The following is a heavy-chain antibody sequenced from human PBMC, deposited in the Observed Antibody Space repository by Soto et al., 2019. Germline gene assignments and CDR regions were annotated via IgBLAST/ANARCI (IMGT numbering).Heavy chain of an antibody. CDR3: AGEASLDAGSQFLDY. CDR1: GGSLSSYY. D-gene: IGHD2-21*01. J-gene: IGHJ4*02. CDR2: IYYSGST. V-gene: IGHV4-59*01. Sequence: SETLSLTCTVAGGSLSSYYLSWIRQPPGKGLEWIGYIYYSGSTNYNPSLKSRVTISVDTSKNQFSLKLSSVTAADTAVYYCAGEASLDAGSQFLDYWGQGTLVTVSS.